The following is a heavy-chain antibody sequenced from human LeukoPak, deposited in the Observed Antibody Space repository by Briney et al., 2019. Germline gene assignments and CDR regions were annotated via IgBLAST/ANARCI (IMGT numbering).Heavy chain of an antibody. CDR2: INTNTGNP. J-gene: IGHJ4*02. CDR1: GYTFTSYA. D-gene: IGHD4-17*01. V-gene: IGHV7-4-1*02. CDR3: AREGTLTTFSDEPFVDY. Sequence: ASVKVSCKASGYTFTSYAMNWGRQAPGQGLEWMGWINTNTGNPTYAQGFTGRFVFSLDTSVSTAYLQISSLKAEDTAVYYCAREGTLTTFSDEPFVDYWGQGTLVTVSS.